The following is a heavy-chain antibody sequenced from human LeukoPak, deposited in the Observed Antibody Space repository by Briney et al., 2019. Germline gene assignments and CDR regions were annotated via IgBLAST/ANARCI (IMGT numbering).Heavy chain of an antibody. J-gene: IGHJ4*02. V-gene: IGHV3-53*01. CDR2: IDSGDGA. CDR1: GFTVSSNY. CDR3: AKAGMVATIEY. Sequence: GGPLRLSCAASGFTVSSNYMSWVRQAPGKGLEWVSVIDSGDGAYYADSVKGRFTISRDNSKNTLYLQMNSLRAEDTAVYYCAKAGMVATIEYWGQGTLVTVSS. D-gene: IGHD5-12*01.